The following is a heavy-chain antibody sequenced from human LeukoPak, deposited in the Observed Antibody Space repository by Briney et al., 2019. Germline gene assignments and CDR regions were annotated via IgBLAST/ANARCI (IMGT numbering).Heavy chain of an antibody. J-gene: IGHJ5*02. Sequence: SETLSLTCAVYGGSFSGYYWNWIRQPPGKGLEWIGEMNHGGSTNYNPSLKSRVTISVDTSKNQFSLKLSSVTAADTAVYYCARDGDYNWFDPWGQGTLVTVSS. V-gene: IGHV4-34*01. CDR1: GGSFSGYY. CDR3: ARDGDYNWFDP. CDR2: MNHGGST. D-gene: IGHD4-17*01.